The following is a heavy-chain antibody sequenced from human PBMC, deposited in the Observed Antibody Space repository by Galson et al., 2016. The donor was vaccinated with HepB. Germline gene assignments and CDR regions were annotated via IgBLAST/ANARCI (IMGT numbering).Heavy chain of an antibody. D-gene: IGHD3-16*01. Sequence: SETLSLTCAVYEGSLSAHYWSWIRQAPRKGLEWIGEINHSGTTNYNPSLKSRVTISLDTSKNQFSLRLISVTAADTAVYFCAARRSSGLGGRRGYFQHWGQDTLVTVSS. CDR3: AARRSSGLGGRRGYFQH. CDR2: INHSGTT. J-gene: IGHJ1*01. CDR1: EGSLSAHY. V-gene: IGHV4-34*01.